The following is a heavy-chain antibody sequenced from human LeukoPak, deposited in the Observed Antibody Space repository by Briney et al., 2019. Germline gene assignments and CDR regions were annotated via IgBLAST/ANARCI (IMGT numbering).Heavy chain of an antibody. CDR3: ARAGSHWHYVY. CDR1: GFTFSGFS. CDR2: IKQDGSER. D-gene: IGHD3-10*01. V-gene: IGHV3-7*01. Sequence: GGSLRLSCAASGFTFSGFSMSWVRRSPTKGLEWVANIKQDGSERYYVGSVKGRFTISRDNAKNSLSLQMNNLRVEDTAVYYCARAGSHWHYVYWGQGTVVTVSS. J-gene: IGHJ4*02.